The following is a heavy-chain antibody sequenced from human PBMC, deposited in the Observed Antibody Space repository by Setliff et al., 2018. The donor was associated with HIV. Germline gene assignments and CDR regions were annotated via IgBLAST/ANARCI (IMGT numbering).Heavy chain of an antibody. V-gene: IGHV1-69-2*01. D-gene: IGHD2-21*02. CDR1: GYTFSDYY. CDR3: ARDQGVVTRACWH. J-gene: IGHJ1*01. CDR2: VDPEDGET. Sequence: ASVKVSCKASGYTFSDYYMHWVQQAPGKGLEWMGRVDPEDGETKYAEKFQGRVTITADTSTDTVYMELSSLRSEDTAVYYCARDQGVVTRACWHWGQGTLVTVSS.